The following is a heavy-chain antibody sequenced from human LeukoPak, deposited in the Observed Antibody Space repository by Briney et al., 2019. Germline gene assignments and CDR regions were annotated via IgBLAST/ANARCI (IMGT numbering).Heavy chain of an antibody. J-gene: IGHJ4*02. CDR3: APRGGKWEPDFDY. CDR1: GFTFSRHA. V-gene: IGHV3-23*01. CDR2: ISNSGSST. D-gene: IGHD1-26*01. Sequence: PGGSLRLSCAASGFTFSRHAMNWVRQAPGKGLEWVSGISNSGSSTYYADYVKGRFTITRDNSKNTLYLQMNSLRAEDTAVYYCAPRGGKWEPDFDYWGQGTLVTVSS.